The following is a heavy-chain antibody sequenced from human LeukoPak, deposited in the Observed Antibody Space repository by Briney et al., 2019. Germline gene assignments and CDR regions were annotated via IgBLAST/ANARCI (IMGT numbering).Heavy chain of an antibody. CDR2: MDSSSGYI. Sequence: GESLKISCAASGFTFSTHSMNWVRQAPGKGLEWVSSMDSSSGYIYYADSVKGRFTMSRDNAKNSLYLQMNSLTVEDTAVYYCARDPNWFDYWGQGTLVTVSS. V-gene: IGHV3-21*01. CDR3: ARDPNWFDY. J-gene: IGHJ4*02. D-gene: IGHD7-27*01. CDR1: GFTFSTHS.